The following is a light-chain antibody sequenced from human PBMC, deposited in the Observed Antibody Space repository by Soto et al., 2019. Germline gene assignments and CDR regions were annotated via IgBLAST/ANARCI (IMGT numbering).Light chain of an antibody. CDR2: DVR. CDR1: SSDVGGYNF. CDR3: SSYTSISTYV. J-gene: IGLJ1*01. Sequence: VLPQPASVSVSPGQSITISCTGTSSDVGGYNFVSWYQQHPGKAPKLMIYDVRNRPSGVSNRFSGSKSVNTASLTISGLQAEDEADYYCSSYTSISTYVFGNGTKVTVL. V-gene: IGLV2-14*01.